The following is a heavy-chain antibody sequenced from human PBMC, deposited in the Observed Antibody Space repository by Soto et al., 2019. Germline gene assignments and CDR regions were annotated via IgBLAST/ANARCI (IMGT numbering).Heavy chain of an antibody. CDR1: GFTFSSYA. Sequence: QVQLVESGGGVVQPGRSLRLSCAASGFTFSSYAMHWVRQAPGKGLEWVAVISYDGSNKYYADSVKGRFTISRDNYKNTLYQQMNSLRVEETEVYYGEGVLYEFWSGYAGRGQGPLVTVSS. V-gene: IGHV3-30-3*01. J-gene: IGHJ4*02. CDR3: EGVLYEFWSGYAG. D-gene: IGHD3-3*01. CDR2: ISYDGSNK.